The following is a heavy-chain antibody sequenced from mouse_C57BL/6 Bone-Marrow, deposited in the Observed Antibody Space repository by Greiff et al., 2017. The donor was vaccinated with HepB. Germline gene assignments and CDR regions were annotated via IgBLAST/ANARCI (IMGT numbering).Heavy chain of an antibody. J-gene: IGHJ3*01. V-gene: IGHV1-18*01. Sequence: EVQLQQSGPELVKPGASVKIPCKASGYTFTDYNMDWVKQSHGKSLEWIGDINPNNGGTIYNQKFKGKATLTVDKSSSTAYMQLSSLTYEDSAVYYCARYYYGSSPAWFAYWGQGTLVTVSA. CDR2: INPNNGGT. D-gene: IGHD1-1*01. CDR1: GYTFTDYN. CDR3: ARYYYGSSPAWFAY.